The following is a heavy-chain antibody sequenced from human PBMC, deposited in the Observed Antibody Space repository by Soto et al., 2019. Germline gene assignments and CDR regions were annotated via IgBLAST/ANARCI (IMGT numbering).Heavy chain of an antibody. V-gene: IGHV3-7*02. CDR2: IKQDGSEK. Sequence: EVQLVESGGGLVQPGGSLRLSCAASGFTFSSYWMSWVRQAPGKGLEWVANIKQDGSEKYYVDSVKGRFTISRDNAKNSLYLQMNSLRAEGTAGCYCGSLNYYCSGHLGLWGQGTLVTVSS. CDR3: GSLNYYCSGHLGL. D-gene: IGHD3-10*01. J-gene: IGHJ4*02. CDR1: GFTFSSYW.